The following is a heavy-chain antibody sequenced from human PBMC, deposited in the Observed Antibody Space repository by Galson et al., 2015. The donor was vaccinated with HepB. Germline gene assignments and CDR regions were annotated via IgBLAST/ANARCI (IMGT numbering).Heavy chain of an antibody. CDR2: ISSSSSYI. CDR3: ARGFHLGDFWSGYYPEGAFDI. J-gene: IGHJ3*02. D-gene: IGHD3-3*01. V-gene: IGHV3-21*01. CDR1: GFTFSSYS. Sequence: SLRLSCAASGFTFSSYSMNWVRQAPGKGLEWVSSISSSSSYIYYADSVKGRFTISRDNAKNSLYLQMNSLRAEDTAVYYCARGFHLGDFWSGYYPEGAFDIWGQGTMVTVSS.